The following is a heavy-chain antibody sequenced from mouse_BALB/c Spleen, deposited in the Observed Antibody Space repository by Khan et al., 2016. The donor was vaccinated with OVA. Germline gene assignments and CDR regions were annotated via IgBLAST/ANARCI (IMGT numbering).Heavy chain of an antibody. J-gene: IGHJ3*01. Sequence: QVQLKQSGPGLVAPYQTLSITCTVSGFSLSNYGIHWVRQSPGKGLEWLGVIWAGGSTKHNSALLSSLSISNDNSKSQVCLKMNSLQTDDTAMYYCAIALYNGAWFAYWGHGTLVTVSA. D-gene: IGHD1-1*01. CDR3: AIALYNGAWFAY. CDR1: GFSLSNYG. V-gene: IGHV2-9*02. CDR2: IWAGGST.